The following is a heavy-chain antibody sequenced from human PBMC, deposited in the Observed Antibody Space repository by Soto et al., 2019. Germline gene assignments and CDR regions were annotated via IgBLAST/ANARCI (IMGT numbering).Heavy chain of an antibody. Sequence: EVQLVESGGGLVQPGGSLRLSCAASGFTVSSNYMSWVRQAPGKGLEWVSVIYSGGSTYYADSVKGRFTISRDNSKNTXXLXMXXLRGEDTAVSYCARVSTYDYGSGRHTKYYYYGMDVWGQGTTVAVSS. CDR1: GFTVSSNY. D-gene: IGHD3-10*01. J-gene: IGHJ6*02. CDR2: IYSGGST. V-gene: IGHV3-66*01. CDR3: ARVSTYDYGSGRHTKYYYYGMDV.